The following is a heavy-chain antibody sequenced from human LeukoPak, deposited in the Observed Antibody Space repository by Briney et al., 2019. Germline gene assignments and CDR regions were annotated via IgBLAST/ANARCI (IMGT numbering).Heavy chain of an antibody. D-gene: IGHD7-27*01. CDR2: IGRNGDNI. V-gene: IGHV3-23*01. Sequence: GGSLRLSCVASGFTFNIYAMIWVRQAPGEGQEWVSVIGRNGDNIHYADSVKGRFTISRDNSKNTLYLQMNSLRAEDTAVYHCAKYTQTGDSFDYWGQGTLVAVSS. J-gene: IGHJ4*02. CDR3: AKYTQTGDSFDY. CDR1: GFTFNIYA.